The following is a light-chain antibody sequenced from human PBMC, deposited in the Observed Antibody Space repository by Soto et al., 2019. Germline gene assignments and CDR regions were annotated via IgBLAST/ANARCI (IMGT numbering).Light chain of an antibody. Sequence: QSVLTQPPSVSATPGQKITISCSGGGSNIGNNFVSWYQRLPGTAPRLIIYDNYERPSGIPDRFSGSKSGTSATLDITGVQTGDEADYYCATWDSLLSAGVFGGGTKVTVL. V-gene: IGLV1-51*01. CDR3: ATWDSLLSAGV. J-gene: IGLJ2*01. CDR1: GSNIGNNF. CDR2: DNY.